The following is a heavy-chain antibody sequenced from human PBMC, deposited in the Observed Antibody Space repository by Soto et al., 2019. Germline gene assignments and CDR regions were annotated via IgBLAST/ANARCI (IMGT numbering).Heavy chain of an antibody. CDR1: GYTFTSYG. CDR2: ISAYNGNT. Sequence: ASVKVSCKASGYTFTSYGISWVRQAPGQGLEWMGWISAYNGNTNYAQKLQGRVTMTTDTSTSTAYMELRSLRSDDTAVYYCAGLNSPRPPYYYYYMDVWGKGTTVTVSS. J-gene: IGHJ6*03. V-gene: IGHV1-18*01. CDR3: AGLNSPRPPYYYYYMDV.